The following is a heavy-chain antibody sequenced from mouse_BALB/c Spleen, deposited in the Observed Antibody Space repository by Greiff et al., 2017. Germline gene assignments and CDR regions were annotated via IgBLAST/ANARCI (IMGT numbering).Heavy chain of an antibody. D-gene: IGHD1-1*01. CDR3: ARSYYGSSYWFAY. J-gene: IGHJ3*01. CDR2: IDTSDSYT. CDR1: GYTFTDYW. V-gene: IGHV1-69*01. Sequence: QVQLQQPGAELVMPGASVKMSCKASGYTFTDYWMHWVKQRPGQGLEWIGAIDTSDSYTSYNQKFKGKATLTVDESSSTAYMQLSSLTSEDSAVYYCARSYYGSSYWFAYWGQGTLVTVSA.